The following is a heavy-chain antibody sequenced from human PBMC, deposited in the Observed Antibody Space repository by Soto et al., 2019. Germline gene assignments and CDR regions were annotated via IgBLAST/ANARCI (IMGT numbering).Heavy chain of an antibody. J-gene: IGHJ4*02. CDR3: AKQGSWDTNAYSDY. V-gene: IGHV3-23*01. D-gene: IGHD2-8*01. CDR2: LSGSGETT. Sequence: EVQLLESGGGLVQPGGSLRLSCAASGFTFSSYAMTWVRQAPGKGLEWVSGLSGSGETTYYADSVKGRFIISRDNSKNTLYLQMNSLRVEDTAVYFCAKQGSWDTNAYSDYWGQGTLVTVSS. CDR1: GFTFSSYA.